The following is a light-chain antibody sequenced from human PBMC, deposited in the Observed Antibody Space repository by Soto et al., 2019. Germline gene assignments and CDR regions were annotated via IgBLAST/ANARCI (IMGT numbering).Light chain of an antibody. Sequence: LSPPGSGCVSLWVAITIFFTGTNNDVGGYDYVSWYQLPPGKAPKLVIFEVSNRPPGVSSRFSGSKSGNTASLTISGLQVEDEADYFCSSQSMRTAYLFGTGTKVPVL. CDR1: NNDVGGYDY. CDR3: SSQSMRTAYL. J-gene: IGLJ1*01. V-gene: IGLV2-14*01. CDR2: EVS.